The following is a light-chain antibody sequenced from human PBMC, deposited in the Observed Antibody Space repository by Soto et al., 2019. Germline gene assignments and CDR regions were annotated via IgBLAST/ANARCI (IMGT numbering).Light chain of an antibody. CDR2: AAS. J-gene: IGKJ4*01. V-gene: IGKV3D-15*01. CDR3: QQYGSGPGT. Sequence: QSPTHLTLSPADLATSSCRASQGISDTLAWYQHKPGQAPRLLIYAASTWPTGIPSRFSGSGSGTDFTFTISSLQPEDSAIYDCQQYGSGPGTFGGGTKVDIK. CDR1: QGISDT.